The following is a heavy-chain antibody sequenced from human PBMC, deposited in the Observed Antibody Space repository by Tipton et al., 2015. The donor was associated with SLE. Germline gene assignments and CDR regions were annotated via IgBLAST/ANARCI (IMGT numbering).Heavy chain of an antibody. V-gene: IGHV3-23*03. CDR3: AKGSAGGLYFDS. D-gene: IGHD3-3*01. CDR2: IYGAART. J-gene: IGHJ4*02. CDR1: GFIFSSNA. Sequence: SLRLSCAASGFIFSSNAMSWLRQAPGKGLEWVASIYGAARTYYADSVRGRFIISRDDSKKTVYLQMDTLRTEDTAVYYCAKGSAGGLYFDSWGQGTLVTVSS.